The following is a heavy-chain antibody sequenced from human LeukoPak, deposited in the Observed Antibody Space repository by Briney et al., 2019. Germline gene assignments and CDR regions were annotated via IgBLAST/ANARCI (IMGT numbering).Heavy chain of an antibody. D-gene: IGHD6-6*01. CDR1: GFTFDDYA. CDR2: ITWDGDDT. CDR3: VKGECSSSSAPLEN. V-gene: IGHV3-43D*04. J-gene: IGHJ4*02. Sequence: GGSLRLSCAASGFTFDDYAMHWIRQVPGKGLEWVSLITWDGDDTYYADSVKGRYTISRDNSNNSLYLQMNTLRTEDSGFYYCVKGECSSSSAPLENWGQGTLVTVAS.